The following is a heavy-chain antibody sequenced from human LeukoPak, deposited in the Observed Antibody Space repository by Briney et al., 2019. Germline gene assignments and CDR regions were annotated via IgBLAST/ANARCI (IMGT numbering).Heavy chain of an antibody. CDR1: GYTFTSYA. D-gene: IGHD4-17*01. CDR2: INTNTGNP. V-gene: IGHV7-4-1*02. J-gene: IGHJ4*02. Sequence: ASVKVSCKASGYTFTSYAMNWVRQAPGQGLEWMGWINTNTGNPTYAQGFTGRFVFSLDTSVSTAYLQISSLKAEDTAVYYCAMNTVPWIGYYFDYWGQGTLVTVSS. CDR3: AMNTVPWIGYYFDY.